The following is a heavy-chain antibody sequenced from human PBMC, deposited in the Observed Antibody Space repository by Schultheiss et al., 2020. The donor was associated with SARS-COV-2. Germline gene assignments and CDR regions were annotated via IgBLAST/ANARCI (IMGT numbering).Heavy chain of an antibody. V-gene: IGHV4-59*12. CDR2: IYHSGST. CDR1: GGSISSYY. CDR3: ARAGVAGTFVDY. J-gene: IGHJ4*02. D-gene: IGHD6-19*01. Sequence: SETLSLTCTVSGGSISSYYWSWIRQPPGKGLEWIGYIYHSGSTYYNPSLKSRVTISVDTSKNQFSLKLSSVTAADTAVYYCARAGVAGTFVDYWGQGTLVTVSS.